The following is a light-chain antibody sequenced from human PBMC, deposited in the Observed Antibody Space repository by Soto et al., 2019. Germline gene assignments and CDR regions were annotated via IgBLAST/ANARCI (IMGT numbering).Light chain of an antibody. J-gene: IGKJ2*01. CDR1: QSVNSDY. V-gene: IGKV3-20*01. CDR3: QQYGSSPLYT. Sequence: EMVLTQSPGTLSLSPGERATLSCRASQSVNSDYLAWYQQKPGQAPRLLIYGAFSRATGIPDRFSGSVSGTDFTLTISRLEPEDFAVYYCQQYGSSPLYTFGQGTKVEIK. CDR2: GAF.